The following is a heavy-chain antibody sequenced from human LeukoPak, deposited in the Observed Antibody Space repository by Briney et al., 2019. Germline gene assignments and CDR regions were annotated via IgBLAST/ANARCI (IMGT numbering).Heavy chain of an antibody. Sequence: GGSLRLPCAASGFTFSSYSMNWVRQAPGKGLEWVSVIYSGGSTYYADSVKGRFTISRDNSKNTLYLQMNSLRAEDTAVYYCARDLMVRDWGQGTLVTVSS. V-gene: IGHV3-66*01. CDR1: GFTFSSYS. CDR2: IYSGGST. CDR3: ARDLMVRD. D-gene: IGHD3-10*01. J-gene: IGHJ4*02.